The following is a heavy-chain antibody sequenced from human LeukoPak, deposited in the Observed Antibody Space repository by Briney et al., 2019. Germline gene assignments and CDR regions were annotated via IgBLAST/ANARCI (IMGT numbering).Heavy chain of an antibody. CDR3: TKKDSFIAL. Sequence: SETLSLTCTVSGGSISSSSYYWGWIRQPPGKGLEWIGSFYHGGSTYYNPSLKSRVTISVDTSKNQFSLKLSSVTAADTAVYYCTKKDSFIALWGQGTLVTVSS. D-gene: IGHD2/OR15-2a*01. J-gene: IGHJ4*02. CDR2: FYHGGST. V-gene: IGHV4-39*07. CDR1: GGSISSSSYY.